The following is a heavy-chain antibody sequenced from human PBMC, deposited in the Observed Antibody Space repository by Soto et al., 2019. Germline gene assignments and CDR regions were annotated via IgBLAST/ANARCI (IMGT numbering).Heavy chain of an antibody. D-gene: IGHD3-16*01. V-gene: IGHV4-31*03. CDR2: VYYSGAT. J-gene: IGHJ4*02. CDR3: ARDKDLQPTVWGF. CDR1: GDSMATGGHY. Sequence: SETLSLTCTVSGDSMATGGHYYNWIRQVPGKGLEWIGYVYYSGATHYTPSLRARATISRDTSKNQFSLGLISVTAADTALYYCARDKDLQPTVWGFWGQGIQVTVSS.